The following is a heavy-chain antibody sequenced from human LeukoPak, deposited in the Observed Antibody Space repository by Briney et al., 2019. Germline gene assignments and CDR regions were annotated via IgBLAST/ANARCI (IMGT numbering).Heavy chain of an antibody. J-gene: IGHJ5*02. CDR2: ISYDGSNK. V-gene: IGHV3-30-3*01. CDR1: GFTFSSYA. CDR3: ATRYREPFSVGGDYVWFDP. D-gene: IGHD4-17*01. Sequence: GGPLRLSCAASGFTFSSYAMHWVRQAPGKGLEWVAVISYDGSNKYYADSVKGRFTISRDNSKNTLYLQMNSLRAEDTAVYYCATRYREPFSVGGDYVWFDPWGQGTLVTVSS.